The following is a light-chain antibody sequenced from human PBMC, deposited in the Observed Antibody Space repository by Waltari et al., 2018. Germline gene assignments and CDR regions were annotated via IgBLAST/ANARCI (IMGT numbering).Light chain of an antibody. CDR3: QQYAATPLT. J-gene: IGKJ4*02. CDR2: RAS. V-gene: IGKV1-NL1*01. Sequence: DIQMPQSPSSLSASVGERVTITCRASQAISNSLAWYQQKPGKAPKVILYRASTLESGVPSRFSGSGTGTDYTLTISSLQPEDFATYYCQQYAATPLTFGGGTKVEIK. CDR1: QAISNS.